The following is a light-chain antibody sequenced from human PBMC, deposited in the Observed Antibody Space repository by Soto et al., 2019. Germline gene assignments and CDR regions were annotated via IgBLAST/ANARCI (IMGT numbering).Light chain of an antibody. Sequence: EIVMTQSPLTLSVSPGERATLSCRASQNININLAWYQQRPGQAPRVLIYGASSRASGIPDRFSGSGSGTGFTLTITRLEPDDFAFYYCQQDKDWPPLTFGGGTRVEIK. V-gene: IGKV3D-15*01. CDR3: QQDKDWPPLT. J-gene: IGKJ4*01. CDR1: QNININ. CDR2: GAS.